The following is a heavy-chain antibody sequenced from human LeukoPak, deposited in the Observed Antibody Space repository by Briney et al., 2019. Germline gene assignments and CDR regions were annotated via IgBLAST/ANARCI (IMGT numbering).Heavy chain of an antibody. V-gene: IGHV1-2*06. Sequence: ASVKVSCKASGYTFTNYYIHWVRQAPGQGLEWMGRINPISGATNYAPEFQGRVSMTRDTSITTAYMEVRSLRSDDTAVYFCARPQPWEYAFDVWGQGTMVTVSP. CDR3: ARPQPWEYAFDV. D-gene: IGHD1-26*01. J-gene: IGHJ3*01. CDR1: GYTFTNYY. CDR2: INPISGAT.